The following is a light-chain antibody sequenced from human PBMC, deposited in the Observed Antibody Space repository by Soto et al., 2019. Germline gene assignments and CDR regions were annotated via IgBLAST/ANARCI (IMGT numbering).Light chain of an antibody. CDR3: QQTYSDIS. V-gene: IGKV3-15*01. J-gene: IGKJ4*01. CDR1: QTVADS. Sequence: EIVMTQSPATLSVSPGERATLSCRASQTVADSLVWYQQKPGQPPRPLIKGASTRATGIPATFSGSGSGTEFTLTISSLQSEDFASYHCQQTYSDISFGGGTKV. CDR2: GAS.